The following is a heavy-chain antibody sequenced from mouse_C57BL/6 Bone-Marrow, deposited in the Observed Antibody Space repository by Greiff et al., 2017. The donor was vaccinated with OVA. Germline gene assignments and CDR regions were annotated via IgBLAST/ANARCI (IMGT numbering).Heavy chain of an antibody. CDR1: GYTFTSYW. Sequence: QVQLQQPGAELVMPGASVKLSCKASGYTFTSYWMHWVKQRPGQGLEWIGEIDPSDSYTNYNQKFKGKSTLTVDKSSSTAYMQLSSLTSEDSAVYYCARSRLLVYAMDYWGQGTSVTVSS. V-gene: IGHV1-69*01. J-gene: IGHJ4*01. CDR2: IDPSDSYT. CDR3: ARSRLLVYAMDY. D-gene: IGHD2-3*01.